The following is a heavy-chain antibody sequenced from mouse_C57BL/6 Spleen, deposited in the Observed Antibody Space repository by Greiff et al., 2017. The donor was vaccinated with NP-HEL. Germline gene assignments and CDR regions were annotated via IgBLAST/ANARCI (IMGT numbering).Heavy chain of an antibody. CDR3: AQGSSYGYFDV. V-gene: IGHV1-82*01. Sequence: QVQLQQSGPELVKPGASVKISCKASGYAFSSSWMNWVKQRPGKGLEWIGRIYPGDGDTNYNGKFKGKATLTTDKSTSTAYMQLSSLTSEDSAVYFCAQGSSYGYFDVWGTGTTVTVSS. J-gene: IGHJ1*03. CDR1: GYAFSSSW. CDR2: IYPGDGDT. D-gene: IGHD1-1*01.